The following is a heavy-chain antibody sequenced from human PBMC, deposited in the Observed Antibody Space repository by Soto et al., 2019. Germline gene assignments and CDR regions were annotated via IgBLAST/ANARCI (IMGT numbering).Heavy chain of an antibody. CDR2: IYSGGST. J-gene: IGHJ4*02. CDR1: GFTVRSTF. D-gene: IGHD2-15*01. Sequence: GGSLRLSCAASGFTVRSTFMSWVRQAPGKGLEWVSVIYSGGSTYYADSVKGRFTISRDNSKNTLYLQMNSLRAEDTAVYYCARSGSWYSFFDYWGQGTLVTV. V-gene: IGHV3-66*01. CDR3: ARSGSWYSFFDY.